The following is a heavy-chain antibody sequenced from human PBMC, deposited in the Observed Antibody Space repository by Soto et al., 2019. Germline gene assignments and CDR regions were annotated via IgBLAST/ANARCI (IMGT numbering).Heavy chain of an antibody. CDR1: GGTFSSYA. CDR2: IIPIFGTA. Sequence: SVKVSCKASGGTFSSYAISWVRQAPGQGLEWMGGIIPIFGTANYAQKFQGRVTITADESTSTAYMELSSLRSEDTAVYYCARERTIRLGELSLYSWGQGTLVTVS. J-gene: IGHJ4*02. D-gene: IGHD3-16*02. CDR3: ARERTIRLGELSLYS. V-gene: IGHV1-69*13.